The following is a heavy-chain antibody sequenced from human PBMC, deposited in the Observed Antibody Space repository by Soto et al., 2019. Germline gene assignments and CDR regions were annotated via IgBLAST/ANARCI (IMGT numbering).Heavy chain of an antibody. J-gene: IGHJ4*02. Sequence: QVHLLQSGAEVKRPGASVKVSCKASGYTFNIYFMHWVRQAPGQGLEWMGVINPSGDSTNSAQKFQGRVTMTRDTSTSTVYMELSNLRSEDTAIYYCARDLRGALDNWGQGTLVTVSS. CDR1: GYTFNIYF. CDR2: INPSGDST. V-gene: IGHV1-46*02. D-gene: IGHD1-26*01. CDR3: ARDLRGALDN.